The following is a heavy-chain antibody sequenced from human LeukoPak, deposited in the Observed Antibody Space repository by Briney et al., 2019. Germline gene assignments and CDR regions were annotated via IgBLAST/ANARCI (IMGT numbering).Heavy chain of an antibody. J-gene: IGHJ2*01. Sequence: PSQTLSLTCTVSGGSISSGGYYWSWIRQHPGKGLEWIGYIHYSGSTYYNPSLKSRVTISVDTSKNQFSLKLSSVTAADTAVYYCARESRPDPYFDLWGRGTLVTVSS. CDR2: IHYSGST. V-gene: IGHV4-31*03. CDR1: GGSISSGGYY. CDR3: ARESRPDPYFDL.